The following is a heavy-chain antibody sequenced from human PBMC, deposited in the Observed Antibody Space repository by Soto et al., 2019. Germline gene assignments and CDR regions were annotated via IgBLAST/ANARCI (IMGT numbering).Heavy chain of an antibody. CDR3: ARLFYYDSSGYHYSDY. CDR1: GGSISYYY. CDR2: VYSSGGT. D-gene: IGHD3-22*01. Sequence: SETLSLTCTVSGGSISYYYWTWIRQPPGKGLEWIGYVYSSGGTKYNPSLKSRVTISIDTSKSQFSLKLNSVTAADTAVYFCARLFYYDSSGYHYSDYWGQGTLVTVSS. V-gene: IGHV4-59*08. J-gene: IGHJ4*02.